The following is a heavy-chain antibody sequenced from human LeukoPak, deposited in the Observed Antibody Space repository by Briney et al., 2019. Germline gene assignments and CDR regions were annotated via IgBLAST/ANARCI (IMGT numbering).Heavy chain of an antibody. CDR2: ISSSSSYI. D-gene: IGHD4-17*01. V-gene: IGHV3-21*01. Sequence: PGGSLRLSCAASGFTFSSYSMNWVRQAPGKGLEWVSSISSSSSYIYYADSVKGRFTISRDNAKNSLYLQMNSLRAEDTAVYYCARGQAIDYGGYRFRLDYWGQGTLVTVSS. CDR3: ARGQAIDYGGYRFRLDY. J-gene: IGHJ4*02. CDR1: GFTFSSYS.